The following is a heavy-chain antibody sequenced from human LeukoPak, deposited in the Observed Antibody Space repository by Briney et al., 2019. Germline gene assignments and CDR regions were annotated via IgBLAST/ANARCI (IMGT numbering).Heavy chain of an antibody. D-gene: IGHD3-22*01. V-gene: IGHV3-30*18. Sequence: PGGSLRLSCAASGFTSSNFGMHWVRQAPGKGLEWVAVISYDGSEKYFADSVKGRFTISRDNSKNTVYLQMNSLRPEDTAVYYCAKDLRVSGYYFHYWGQGTLVIVSS. CDR1: GFTSSNFG. CDR2: ISYDGSEK. J-gene: IGHJ4*02. CDR3: AKDLRVSGYYFHY.